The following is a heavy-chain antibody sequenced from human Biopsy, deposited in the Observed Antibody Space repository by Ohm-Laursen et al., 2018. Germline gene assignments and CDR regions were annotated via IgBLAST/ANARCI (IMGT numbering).Heavy chain of an antibody. CDR3: ARAFRGQYFYYYYGMDV. D-gene: IGHD3-9*01. V-gene: IGHV3-43D*04. CDR2: ISWDGRTR. CDR1: GFTFDDYG. Sequence: SLRLSCTASGFTFDDYGMHWVRQAPGKGLEWVSLISWDGRTRYYADSVKGRFTISRDNSKNSLYLQMNSLRLEDTALYFCARAFRGQYFYYYYGMDVWAKGPRSPSP. J-gene: IGHJ6*02.